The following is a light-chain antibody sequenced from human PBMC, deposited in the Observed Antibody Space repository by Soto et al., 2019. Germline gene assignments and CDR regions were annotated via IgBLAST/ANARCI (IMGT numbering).Light chain of an antibody. Sequence: EIVMTQSPATLSVSPGERATLSCRASQSVSSNLAWFQQKPGQAPRLLIYGASTRATGIPARFSGSGSGTEFILTISSLQSEDFAVYYCQQYNKWPPWTFGQGTKVDIK. CDR2: GAS. V-gene: IGKV3-15*01. CDR3: QQYNKWPPWT. J-gene: IGKJ1*01. CDR1: QSVSSN.